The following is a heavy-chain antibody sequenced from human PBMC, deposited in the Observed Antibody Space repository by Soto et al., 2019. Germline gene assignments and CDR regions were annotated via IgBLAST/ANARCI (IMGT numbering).Heavy chain of an antibody. D-gene: IGHD1-7*01. CDR2: ISSSSSYI. CDR3: ARSLTKTGTSNY. V-gene: IGHV3-21*01. J-gene: IGHJ4*02. CDR1: GFTFSSYS. Sequence: GGSLRLSCAASGFTFSSYSMNWVRQAPGKGLEWVSSISSSSSYIYYADSVKGRFTISRDNAKNSLYLQMNSLRAEDTAVYYCARSLTKTGTSNYWGQGTLVTVSS.